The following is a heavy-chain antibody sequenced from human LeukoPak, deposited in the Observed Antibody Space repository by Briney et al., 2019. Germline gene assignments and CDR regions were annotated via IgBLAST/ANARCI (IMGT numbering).Heavy chain of an antibody. V-gene: IGHV4-34*01. D-gene: IGHD5-12*01. J-gene: IGHJ3*02. CDR2: INHSGST. Sequence: SETLSLTCAVYGGSFSGYYWSWIRQPPGKGLEWIGEINHSGSTNYNPSLKSRVTISVDTSKNQFSLKLSSVTAADTAVYYCAGTAIVATTHDAFDIWGQGTMVTVSS. CDR3: AGTAIVATTHDAFDI. CDR1: GGSFSGYY.